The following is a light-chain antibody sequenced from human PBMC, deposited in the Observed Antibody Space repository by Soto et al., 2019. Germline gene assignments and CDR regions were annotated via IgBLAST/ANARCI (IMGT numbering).Light chain of an antibody. V-gene: IGKV3-15*01. J-gene: IGKJ5*01. CDR2: DAS. Sequence: EIVMTQSPVTLSVSPGERATLSCRASQSVSSNLAWYQQKPGQAPRLLISDASTRATGIPARFSGSGSGTEFTLTISNLQPEDFAGYYCQQTYSSPITFGQGTRLEIK. CDR1: QSVSSN. CDR3: QQTYSSPIT.